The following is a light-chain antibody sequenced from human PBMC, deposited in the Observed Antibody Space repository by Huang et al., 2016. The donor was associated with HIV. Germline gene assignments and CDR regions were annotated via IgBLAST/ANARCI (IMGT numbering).Light chain of an antibody. Sequence: DIQMTQSPSTLSASVGDRVTITGRASQSISTWLAWYQQIPGKAPKLLIYKASSLESGVPSRFSGSGSGTEFTLTISSLQPDDFATYYCQQYNTDSGYTFGQGTKLEI. V-gene: IGKV1-5*03. CDR3: QQYNTDSGYT. CDR1: QSISTW. CDR2: KAS. J-gene: IGKJ2*01.